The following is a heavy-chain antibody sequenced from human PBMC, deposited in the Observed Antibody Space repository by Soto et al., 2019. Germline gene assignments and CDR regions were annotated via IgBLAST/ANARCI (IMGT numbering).Heavy chain of an antibody. V-gene: IGHV3-9*01. Sequence: EVQLVESGGGLVQPGRSLRLSCAASGFTFDDYAMHWVRQAPGKGLEWVSGISWNSGSIGYADSVKGRFTISRDNAKNSLYLQMNRLRAEDTALYYGAKDNSRFGKLYSSGGMDVWGQGTTVTVSS. CDR1: GFTFDDYA. CDR2: ISWNSGSI. CDR3: AKDNSRFGKLYSSGGMDV. D-gene: IGHD3-10*01. J-gene: IGHJ6*02.